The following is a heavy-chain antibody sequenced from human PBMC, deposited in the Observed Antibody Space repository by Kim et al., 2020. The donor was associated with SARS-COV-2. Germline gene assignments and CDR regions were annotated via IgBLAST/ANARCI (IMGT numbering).Heavy chain of an antibody. J-gene: IGHJ4*02. CDR2: IYYSGST. V-gene: IGHV4-39*01. CDR3: ATITMVRGAYFDY. D-gene: IGHD3-10*01. CDR1: GGSISSSSYY. Sequence: SETLSLTCTVSGGSISSSSYYWGWIRQPPGKGLEWIGSIYYSGSTYYNPSLKSRVTISVDTSKNQFSLKLSSVTAADTAVYYCATITMVRGAYFDYWGQGTLVTVSS.